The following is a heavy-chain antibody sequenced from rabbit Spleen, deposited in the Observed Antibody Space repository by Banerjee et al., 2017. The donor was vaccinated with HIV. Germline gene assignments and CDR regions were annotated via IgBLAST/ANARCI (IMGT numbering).Heavy chain of an antibody. Sequence: QQQLEESGGGLVQPGGSLKLTCTASGFDFSNYGVSWVRQAPGKGLEWIGYIEPIFGNTYYANWVNGRFTISSHNAQNTLYLQLSSLTAADTATYFCVRGASSTGYYSLWGPGTLVTVS. CDR1: GFDFSNYG. V-gene: IGHV1S47*01. CDR2: IEPIFGNT. J-gene: IGHJ4*01. CDR3: VRGASSTGYYSL. D-gene: IGHD1-1*01.